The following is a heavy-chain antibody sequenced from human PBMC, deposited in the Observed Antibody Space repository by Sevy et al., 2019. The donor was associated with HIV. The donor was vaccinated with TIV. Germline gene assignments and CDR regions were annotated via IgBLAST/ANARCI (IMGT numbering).Heavy chain of an antibody. J-gene: IGHJ6*03. CDR1: GFTFSSYW. CDR3: ARDEGEYIWFGEAPYYYYYMDV. CDR2: IKQDGSEK. D-gene: IGHD3-10*01. V-gene: IGHV3-7*01. Sequence: GGSLRLSCAASGFTFSSYWMSWVRQAPGKGLEWVANIKQDGSEKYYVDSVKGRSTISRDNAKNSLYLQMNSLRAEDTAVYYCARDEGEYIWFGEAPYYYYYMDVWGKGTTVTVSS.